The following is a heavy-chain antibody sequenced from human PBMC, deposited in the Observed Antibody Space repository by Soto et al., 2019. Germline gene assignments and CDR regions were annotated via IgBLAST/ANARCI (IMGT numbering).Heavy chain of an antibody. CDR1: GFTFSSDG. Sequence: GGSMRLCCEASGFTFSSDGMSWVRQATGTGLEWVSVIDGSGGDTSLADSVKGRFSISRDNSKKMLYLHMNSLRVEDTATYYCAKEMVAAAYVETSPFDLWGQGTLVTVSS. D-gene: IGHD2-15*01. V-gene: IGHV3-23*01. CDR3: AKEMVAAAYVETSPFDL. CDR2: IDGSGGDT. J-gene: IGHJ4*02.